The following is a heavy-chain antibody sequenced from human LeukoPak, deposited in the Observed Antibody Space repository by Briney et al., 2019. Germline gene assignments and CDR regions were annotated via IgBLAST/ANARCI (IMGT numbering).Heavy chain of an antibody. V-gene: IGHV3-21*01. CDR3: ARAGRSGGNYMDV. CDR1: GFTFSSYS. D-gene: IGHD2-15*01. J-gene: IGHJ6*03. CDR2: ISSSSSYI. Sequence: GGSLRLSCAASGFTFSSYSMNWVRQAPGKGLEWVSSISSSSSYIYYADSVKGRFTISRDNAKNSLYLQMNSLRAEDTAVYYCARAGRSGGNYMDVWGKGTTVTVSS.